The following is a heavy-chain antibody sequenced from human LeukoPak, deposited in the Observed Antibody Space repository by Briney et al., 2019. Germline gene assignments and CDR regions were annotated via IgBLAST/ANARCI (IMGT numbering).Heavy chain of an antibody. Sequence: ASVTVSCQASGGTFSSYAISWVRQAPGPGLEWMGRIIPILGIANYAQKFQGRVTITADRSTRTAYMELSSLRSEDTAVYYCARASTVVRGASFDYWGQGALVTVSS. V-gene: IGHV1-69*04. CDR1: GGTFSSYA. CDR3: ARASTVVRGASFDY. D-gene: IGHD3-10*01. J-gene: IGHJ4*02. CDR2: IIPILGIA.